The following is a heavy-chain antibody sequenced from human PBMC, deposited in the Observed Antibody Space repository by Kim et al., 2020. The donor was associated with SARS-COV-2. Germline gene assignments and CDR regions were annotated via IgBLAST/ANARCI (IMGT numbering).Heavy chain of an antibody. D-gene: IGHD2-2*01. V-gene: IGHV3-23*01. CDR3: ARRRLGYCNSPSCYYYFDY. Sequence: GRFTISRDNSKDTVYLQMNSLRDEDTAVYYCARRRLGYCNSPSCYYYFDYWGQGTLVTVSS. J-gene: IGHJ4*02.